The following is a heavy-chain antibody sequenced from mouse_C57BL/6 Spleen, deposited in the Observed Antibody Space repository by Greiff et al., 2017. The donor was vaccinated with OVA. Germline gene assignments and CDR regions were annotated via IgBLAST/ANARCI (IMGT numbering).Heavy chain of an antibody. V-gene: IGHV1-72*01. CDR1: GYTFTSYW. J-gene: IGHJ4*01. D-gene: IGHD3-2*02. CDR3: ARTAQATYYAMDY. CDR2: IDPNSGGT. Sequence: QVHVKQPGAELVKPGASVKLSCKASGYTFTSYWMHWVKQRPGRGLEWIGRIDPNSGGTKYNEKFKSKATLTVDKPSSTAYMQLSSLTSEDSAVYYCARTAQATYYAMDYWGQGTSVTVSS.